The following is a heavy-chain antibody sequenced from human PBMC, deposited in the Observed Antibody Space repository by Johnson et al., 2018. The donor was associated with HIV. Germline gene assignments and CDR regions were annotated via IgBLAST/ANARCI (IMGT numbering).Heavy chain of an antibody. J-gene: IGHJ3*02. CDR1: RFTFSSYA. CDR2: ISYDGSKK. V-gene: IGHV3-30*04. D-gene: IGHD6-19*01. Sequence: QVQLVESGGGVVKPGRSLRLSCAASRFTFSSYAMHWVRQAPGKGLEWVAVISYDGSKKYYADSVKGRFTISRDNSKNTLYLQMNSLKTEDTAVYYCTTDPSGWYAFDIWGQGTMVTVSS. CDR3: TTDPSGWYAFDI.